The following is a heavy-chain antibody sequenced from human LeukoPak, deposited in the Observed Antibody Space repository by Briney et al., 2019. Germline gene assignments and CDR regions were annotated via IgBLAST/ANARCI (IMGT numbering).Heavy chain of an antibody. CDR2: INHSGST. CDR3: ARGVDYYGV. D-gene: IGHD3-10*01. V-gene: IGHV4-34*01. J-gene: IGHJ4*02. CDR1: GGSFSGYY. Sequence: PSETLSLTCAVYGGSFSGYYWSWIRQPPGKGLEWIGEINHSGSTNYNPSLKSRVTISVDTSKNQFSLKLYSVTAADTAVYYCARGVDYYGVWGQGTLVTVSS.